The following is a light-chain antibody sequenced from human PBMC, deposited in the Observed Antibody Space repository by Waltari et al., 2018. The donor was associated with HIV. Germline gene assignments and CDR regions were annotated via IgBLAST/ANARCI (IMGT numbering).Light chain of an antibody. Sequence: QSVLTQPPSVSGAPGQKVTVSCTGSSSNIGAGYDVHWYQQFPGTTPKLLGYGNGNRPSGVPDRCSGSKAGTSASLAITGLQAEDEADYYCQSFDKSLRGTVVCGGGTKVSVL. CDR2: GNG. J-gene: IGLJ2*01. V-gene: IGLV1-40*01. CDR3: QSFDKSLRGTVV. CDR1: SSNIGAGYD.